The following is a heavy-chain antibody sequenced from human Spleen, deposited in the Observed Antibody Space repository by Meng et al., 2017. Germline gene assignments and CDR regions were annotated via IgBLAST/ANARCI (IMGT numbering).Heavy chain of an antibody. J-gene: IGHJ5*02. Sequence: ASVKVSCKASGYTFIAYYMHWVRQAPGQGLEWMGRINPNSGGTNYAQKFQGRVTMTRDTSISTAYMELSRLRSDDTAVYYCAREDYDILTGRLTWFDPWGQGTLVTVSS. CDR3: AREDYDILTGRLTWFDP. CDR1: GYTFIAYY. CDR2: INPNSGGT. V-gene: IGHV1-2*06. D-gene: IGHD3-9*01.